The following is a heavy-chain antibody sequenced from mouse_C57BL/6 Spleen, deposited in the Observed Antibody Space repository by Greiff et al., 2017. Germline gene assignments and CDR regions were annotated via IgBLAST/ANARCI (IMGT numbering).Heavy chain of an antibody. CDR1: GYAFSSSW. Sequence: VKLMESGPELVKPGASVKISCKASGYAFSSSWMNWVKQRPGKGLEWIGRIYPGDGDTNYNGKFKGKATLTADKSSSTAYMQLSSLTSEDSAVYFCANYDYDVYAMDYWGQGTSVTVSS. V-gene: IGHV1-82*01. D-gene: IGHD2-4*01. CDR2: IYPGDGDT. CDR3: ANYDYDVYAMDY. J-gene: IGHJ4*01.